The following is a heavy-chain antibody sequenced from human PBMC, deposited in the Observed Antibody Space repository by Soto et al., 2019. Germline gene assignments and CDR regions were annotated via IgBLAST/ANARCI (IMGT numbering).Heavy chain of an antibody. CDR1: GLTFNSYG. CDR3: ARNLGFFDY. Sequence: GGSLRLSCAASGLTFNSYGMSWVRQAPGKGLEWVSGITVSGGSTYYADSVKGRFTISRDNSKNTLYLQMNSLRAEDTAVYYCARNLGFFDYWGQGTLVTVSS. D-gene: IGHD3-10*01. CDR2: ITVSGGST. V-gene: IGHV3-23*01. J-gene: IGHJ4*02.